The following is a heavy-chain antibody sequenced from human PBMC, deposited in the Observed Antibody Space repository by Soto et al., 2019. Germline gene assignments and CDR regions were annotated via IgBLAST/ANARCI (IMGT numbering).Heavy chain of an antibody. D-gene: IGHD3-9*01. Sequence: GGSLRLSCAASGFTFSSYSMIWVRQAPGKGLEWVSAISRSSDNILYADSVKGRFTISRDNSKNTLYLQMNSLRAEDTAVYYCAKQILIVYYRPEYFHYWGQRTLVTVSS. CDR2: ISRSSDNI. V-gene: IGHV3-23*01. J-gene: IGHJ4*02. CDR3: AKQILIVYYRPEYFHY. CDR1: GFTFSSYS.